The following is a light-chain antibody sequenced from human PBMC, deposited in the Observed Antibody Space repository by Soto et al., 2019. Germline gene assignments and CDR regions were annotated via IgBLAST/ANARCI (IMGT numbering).Light chain of an antibody. J-gene: IGLJ6*01. V-gene: IGLV2-23*01. CDR3: CSYVGATTYV. CDR1: SSNIGGYNV. CDR2: EGT. Sequence: QSVLTQPASVSGSPEQSITISCTGTSSNIGGYNVVSWYQQHPGKAPKVLIYEGTKRPSGVSNRFSGSQSGTTASLTISGLQAEDEADYYCCSYVGATTYVFGSGTKLTVL.